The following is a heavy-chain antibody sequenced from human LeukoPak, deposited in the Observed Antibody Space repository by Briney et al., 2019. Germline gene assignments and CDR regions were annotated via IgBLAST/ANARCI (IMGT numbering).Heavy chain of an antibody. J-gene: IGHJ3*02. CDR3: AKSNGYGLIDI. CDR2: IYHSGST. D-gene: IGHD3-10*01. Sequence: SETLSLTCAVSGGSISSSNWWSWVRQPPGKGLEWIGEIYHSGSTNYNPSLKSRVTISVDKSRNQFSLKLNSVTAADTAVYYCAKSNGYGLIDIWGQGTMVTVSS. CDR1: GGSISSSNW. V-gene: IGHV4-4*02.